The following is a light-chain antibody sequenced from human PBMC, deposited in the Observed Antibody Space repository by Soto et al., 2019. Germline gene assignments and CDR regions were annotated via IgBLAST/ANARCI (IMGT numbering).Light chain of an antibody. V-gene: IGKV1-39*01. CDR2: AAS. CDR1: QSISSY. Sequence: DIQMTQSPSSLSASVGDRVTITCRASQSISSYLNWYQQKPGKAPKLLIYAASSVQSGVPSRFSGSGSGTEFTLTISSLQPEDFATYYCQQSYSTPPTFGQGTKVEIK. J-gene: IGKJ1*01. CDR3: QQSYSTPPT.